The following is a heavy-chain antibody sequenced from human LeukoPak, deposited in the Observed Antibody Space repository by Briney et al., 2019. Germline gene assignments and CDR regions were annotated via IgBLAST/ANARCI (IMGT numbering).Heavy chain of an antibody. Sequence: ASVKVSCKGSGYTFTGYYLHLVRQAPGQGLEWMGWTNPNSCGTSYAQKFQGRVTMTRDTSISTAYMELSRLRSDDTAVYYCARDRGSSGWNFDFWGQGTLVTVSS. CDR3: ARDRGSSGWNFDF. CDR2: TNPNSCGT. CDR1: GYTFTGYY. J-gene: IGHJ4*02. D-gene: IGHD6-19*01. V-gene: IGHV1-2*02.